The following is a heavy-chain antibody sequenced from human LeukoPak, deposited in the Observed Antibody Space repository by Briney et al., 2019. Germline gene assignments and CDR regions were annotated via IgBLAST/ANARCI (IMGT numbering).Heavy chain of an antibody. CDR1: GLTVSSNY. J-gene: IGHJ6*03. CDR3: ARSSVVPAAIRYYYYYMDV. V-gene: IGHV3-53*01. Sequence: PGGSLRLSCAASGLTVSSNYMSWVRQAPGKGLEWVSVIYSGGSTYYADSVKGRFTISRDNSKNTLYLQMNSLRAEDTAVYYCARSSVVPAAIRYYYYYMDVWGKGTTVTVSS. CDR2: IYSGGST. D-gene: IGHD2-2*01.